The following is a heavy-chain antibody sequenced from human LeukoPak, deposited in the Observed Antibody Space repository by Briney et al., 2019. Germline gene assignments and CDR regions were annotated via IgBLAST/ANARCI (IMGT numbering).Heavy chain of an antibody. CDR1: GYTFTSYD. CDR3: AGSTMVRGVIITLLS. CDR2: MNPNSGNT. Sequence: VASVKVSCKASGYTFTSYDINWVRQATGQGLEWMGWMNPNSGNTGYAQKFQGRVTMTTDTSTSTAYMELRSLRSDDTAVYYCAGSTMVRGVIITLLSWGQGTLVTVSS. V-gene: IGHV1-8*02. J-gene: IGHJ4*02. D-gene: IGHD3-10*01.